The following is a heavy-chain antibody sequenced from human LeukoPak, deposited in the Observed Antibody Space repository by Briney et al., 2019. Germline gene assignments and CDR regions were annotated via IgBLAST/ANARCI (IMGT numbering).Heavy chain of an antibody. CDR3: ARDLGFGELEY. Sequence: PGGSLRLSCAASGLTFSSYGMHWVRQAPGKGLEWVAVISYDGSNKYYADSVKGRFTISRDNSKNTLYLQMNSLRAEDTAVYYCARDLGFGELEYWGQGTLVTVSS. V-gene: IGHV3-30*03. J-gene: IGHJ4*02. D-gene: IGHD3-10*01. CDR2: ISYDGSNK. CDR1: GLTFSSYG.